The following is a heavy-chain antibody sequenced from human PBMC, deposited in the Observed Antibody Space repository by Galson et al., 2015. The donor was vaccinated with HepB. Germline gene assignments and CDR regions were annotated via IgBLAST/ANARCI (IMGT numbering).Heavy chain of an antibody. CDR2: IIPMFGTA. V-gene: IGHV1-69*13. CDR3: ARGRQAGGYKVFDY. D-gene: IGHD5-12*01. CDR1: GGTFSAYA. J-gene: IGHJ4*02. Sequence: SVKVSCKASGGTFSAYAISWLRQAPGQGLEWMGGIIPMFGTAHYSQKFQGRVTIIADESTGTAYMALSRLRSEDTAVYYCARGRQAGGYKVFDYLGQGTLVTVSS.